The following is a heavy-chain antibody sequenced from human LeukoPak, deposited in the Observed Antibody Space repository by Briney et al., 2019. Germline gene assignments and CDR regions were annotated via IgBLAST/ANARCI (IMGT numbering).Heavy chain of an antibody. Sequence: GASVKVPCKASGGTFSSYVISWVRQAPGQGLEWMGGIIPIFGTANYAQKFQGRVTLTADKSTSTAYMELSSLRSEDTAVYYCASSYCGGDCYYYYYYMDVWDKGTTVTVSS. J-gene: IGHJ6*03. V-gene: IGHV1-69*06. CDR3: ASSYCGGDCYYYYYYMDV. D-gene: IGHD2-21*02. CDR1: GGTFSSYV. CDR2: IIPIFGTA.